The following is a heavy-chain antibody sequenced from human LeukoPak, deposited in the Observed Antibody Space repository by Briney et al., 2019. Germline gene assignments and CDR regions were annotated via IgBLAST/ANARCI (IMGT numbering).Heavy chain of an antibody. CDR3: ATDADYQLHSSTYNWFDP. CDR2: ISGSGGST. V-gene: IGHV3-23*01. J-gene: IGHJ5*02. D-gene: IGHD2-2*01. CDR1: GFTFSSYA. Sequence: GGSLRLSCAASGFTFSSYAMTWVRQAPGKGLEWVSAISGSGGSTFYADSVKGRFTISRDNSKNMLYLQMDDLRAEDTALYSCATDADYQLHSSTYNWFDPWGQGTLVTVS.